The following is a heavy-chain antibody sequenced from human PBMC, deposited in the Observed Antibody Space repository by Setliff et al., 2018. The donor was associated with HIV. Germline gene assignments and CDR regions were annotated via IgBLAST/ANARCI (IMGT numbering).Heavy chain of an antibody. V-gene: IGHV4-28*01. CDR2: ISNSGKT. J-gene: IGHJ3*02. CDR3: AKTVPHSTAQDAFDI. Sequence: PSETLSLTCAVSGYSNSSNEWWGWIRQPPGKGLAWIGYISNSGKTYYNPSLNSRVTLSADTSKNQLSLKLSSVTAVDTAVYYCAKTVPHSTAQDAFDIWGQGTMVTVSS. CDR1: GYSNSSNEW. D-gene: IGHD2-2*01.